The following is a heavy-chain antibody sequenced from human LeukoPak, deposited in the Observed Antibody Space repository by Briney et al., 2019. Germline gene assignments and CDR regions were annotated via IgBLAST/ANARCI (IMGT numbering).Heavy chain of an antibody. V-gene: IGHV1-69*05. J-gene: IGHJ4*02. CDR2: IIPIFGTA. CDR3: ARESSSWAYFDY. D-gene: IGHD6-13*01. CDR1: GYTLTELS. Sequence: SVKVSCKVSGYTLTELSMHWVRQAPGKGLEWMGGIIPIFGTANYAQKFQGRVTITTDESTSTAYMELSSLRSKDTAVYYCARESSSWAYFDYWGQGTLVTVSS.